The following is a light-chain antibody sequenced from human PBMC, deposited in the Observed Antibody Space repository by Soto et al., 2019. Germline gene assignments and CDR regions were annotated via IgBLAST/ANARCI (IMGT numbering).Light chain of an antibody. CDR1: QSIGTN. CDR3: QHSYRIPWA. J-gene: IGKJ1*01. CDR2: TAF. Sequence: DIQMTQSPSSLSASVGDRVSISCRASQSIGTNLNWFQQKAGTAPKLLIYTAFRLQSGVPSRFSGRGSGKDFTLTISSLHTDDWATYYCQHSYRIPWAFGQVTKVYIK. V-gene: IGKV1-39*01.